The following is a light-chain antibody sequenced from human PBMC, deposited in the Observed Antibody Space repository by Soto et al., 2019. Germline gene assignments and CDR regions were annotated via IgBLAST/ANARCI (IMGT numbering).Light chain of an antibody. V-gene: IGKV1-5*03. CDR2: KAS. CDR1: QTISSG. Sequence: IQLTQSPSSLSASVGERVTITCRASQTISSGLAWYQQKPGKAPKLLIYKASSLASGVPSRFSGSGSGTEFTLTISSLQPEDVATYHCQQHTTFGQGTKVDIK. J-gene: IGKJ1*01. CDR3: QQHTT.